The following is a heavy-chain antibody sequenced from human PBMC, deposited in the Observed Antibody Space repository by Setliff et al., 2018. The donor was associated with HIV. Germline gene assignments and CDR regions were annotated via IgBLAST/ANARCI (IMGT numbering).Heavy chain of an antibody. J-gene: IGHJ5*02. CDR1: GYSFINYG. CDR2: ISAYTGHT. V-gene: IGHV1-18*01. CDR3: ARARLQGIVTAVGPRDNCLDP. D-gene: IGHD2-21*02. Sequence: ASVKVSCKASGYSFINYGIAWVRQAPGQGLEWMGWISAYTGHTDYASRFLGRVTLTTDTSTSTAYMELGSLNSDDTAVYFCARARLQGIVTAVGPRDNCLDPWGQGTRVTVSS.